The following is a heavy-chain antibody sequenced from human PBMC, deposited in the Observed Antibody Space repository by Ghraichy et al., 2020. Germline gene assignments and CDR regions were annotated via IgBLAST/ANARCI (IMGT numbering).Heavy chain of an antibody. CDR2: ISYDGSNK. V-gene: IGHV3-30-3*01. Sequence: LSLTCAASGFTFSSYAMHWVRQAPGKGLEWVAVISYDGSNKYYADSVKGRFTISRDNSKNTLFLQMNSLRAEDTAVYYCARDGGDYGDYWGQGTLVTVSS. CDR1: GFTFSSYA. J-gene: IGHJ4*02. CDR3: ARDGGDYGDY. D-gene: IGHD4-17*01.